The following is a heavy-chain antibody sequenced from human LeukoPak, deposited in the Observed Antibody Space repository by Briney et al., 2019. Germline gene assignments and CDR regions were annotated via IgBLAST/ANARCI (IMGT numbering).Heavy chain of an antibody. Sequence: GGSLRLSCAASGFTFSSNVMIWVRQAPGKGLEWVSSIPASGGSTYYADPVKGRFTISRDNSKNSLYLQMNSLRAEDTAVYYCAKESSGGWYFDYWGQGTLVTVSS. CDR2: IPASGGST. CDR1: GFTFSSNV. V-gene: IGHV3-23*01. D-gene: IGHD6-19*01. J-gene: IGHJ4*02. CDR3: AKESSGGWYFDY.